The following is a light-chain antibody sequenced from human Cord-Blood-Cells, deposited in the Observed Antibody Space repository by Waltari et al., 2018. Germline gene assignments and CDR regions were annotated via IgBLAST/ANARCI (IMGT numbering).Light chain of an antibody. Sequence: DIQMTQSPSSLSASVGDRVPITCRASQSLSSYLNWYQQKPGKAPKLLIYAASSLQSGVPSRFSGSGSGTDFTLTISSLQPEDFATYYCQQSYSTLFTFGPGTKVDIK. CDR2: AAS. CDR1: QSLSSY. J-gene: IGKJ3*01. V-gene: IGKV1-39*01. CDR3: QQSYSTLFT.